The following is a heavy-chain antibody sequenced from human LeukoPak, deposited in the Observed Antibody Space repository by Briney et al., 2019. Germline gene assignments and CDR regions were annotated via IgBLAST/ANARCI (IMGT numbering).Heavy chain of an antibody. V-gene: IGHV3-43D*03. D-gene: IGHD2-8*01. CDR3: AKDSGYCTNGVCYTIDY. CDR2: ISWDGGST. J-gene: IGHJ4*02. CDR1: GFTFDDYA. Sequence: GGSLRLSCAASGFTFDDYAMHWVRQAPGKGLEWVSLISWDGGSTYYADSVKGRFTISRDNSKNSLYLQMNSLRAEDTALYYCAKDSGYCTNGVCYTIDYWGQGTLVTVSP.